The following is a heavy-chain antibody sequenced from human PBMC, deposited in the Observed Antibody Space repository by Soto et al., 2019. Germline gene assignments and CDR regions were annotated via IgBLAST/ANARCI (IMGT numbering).Heavy chain of an antibody. CDR1: GFIVSYYS. J-gene: IGHJ6*02. D-gene: IGHD3-22*01. V-gene: IGHV3-48*02. Sequence: GGSLRLSCTPSGFIVSYYSMNWVRQAPGKGLEWISYITTTSSTMYYADSVKGRFTISRDNAKNSLYLQMNSLRDEDTAVDYCARDSSGRQYYGMDVWGPGTTVTVSS. CDR3: ARDSSGRQYYGMDV. CDR2: ITTTSSTM.